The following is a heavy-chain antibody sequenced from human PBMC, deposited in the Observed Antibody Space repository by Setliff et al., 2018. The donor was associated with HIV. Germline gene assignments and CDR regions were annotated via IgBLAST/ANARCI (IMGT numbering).Heavy chain of an antibody. J-gene: IGHJ6*03. Sequence: PSETLSLTCTVSGGSISSHYWSWIRQPPGKGLEWIGYIYYSGSTNSNPSLKSRVTISVDTSKNQFSLKLSSVTAADTAVYYCARDGPLEGSYRYYYYYMDVWGKGTTVPSP. CDR1: GGSISSHY. CDR3: ARDGPLEGSYRYYYYYMDV. D-gene: IGHD3-10*01. V-gene: IGHV4-59*11. CDR2: IYYSGST.